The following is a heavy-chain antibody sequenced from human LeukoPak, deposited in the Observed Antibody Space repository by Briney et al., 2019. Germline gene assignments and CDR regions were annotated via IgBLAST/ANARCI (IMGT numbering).Heavy chain of an antibody. CDR2: INLHGSEK. V-gene: IGHV3-7*01. Sequence: PGGSLRLSCAASGFTFSSYAMSWVRQAPGRGLEWVANINLHGSEKHYVDSVKGRFTISRDNAKNSLFLQMNSLRAEDTAVYYCAREKAVAGTIFDYWGQGTLVTVSS. CDR3: AREKAVAGTIFDY. CDR1: GFTFSSYA. D-gene: IGHD6-19*01. J-gene: IGHJ4*02.